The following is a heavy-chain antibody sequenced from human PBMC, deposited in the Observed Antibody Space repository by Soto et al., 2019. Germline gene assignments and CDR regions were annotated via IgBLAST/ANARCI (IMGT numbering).Heavy chain of an antibody. J-gene: IGHJ6*03. CDR1: GGSFSGYY. CDR2: ISHSRST. Sequence: SETLSLTCAVYGGSFSGYYWSWIRQPPGKGLEWIGEISHSRSTNYNPSLKSRVTISVDTSKNQFSLKLSSVTAVDTAVYYCARGARNALRFLEWLSPLPSDYNYMDVWGKGTTVTVSS. V-gene: IGHV4-34*01. D-gene: IGHD3-3*01. CDR3: ARGARNALRFLEWLSPLPSDYNYMDV.